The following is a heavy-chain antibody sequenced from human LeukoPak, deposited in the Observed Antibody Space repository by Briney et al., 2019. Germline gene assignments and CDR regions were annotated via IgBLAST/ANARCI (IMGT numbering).Heavy chain of an antibody. Sequence: GGSLRLSCAASGFTFSSYAMHWVRQAPGKGLEWVAFIRYDGSNKYYADSVKGRFTISRDNSKNSLYLQMNSLRAEDTAVYYCAKDSTSSKKGGLDIWGQGTMVTVSS. J-gene: IGHJ3*02. CDR3: AKDSTSSKKGGLDI. D-gene: IGHD2-2*01. CDR1: GFTFSSYA. V-gene: IGHV3-30*02. CDR2: IRYDGSNK.